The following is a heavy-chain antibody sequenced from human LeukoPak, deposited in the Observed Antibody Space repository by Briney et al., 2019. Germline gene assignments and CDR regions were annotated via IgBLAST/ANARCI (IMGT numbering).Heavy chain of an antibody. CDR1: GFTFSNYA. D-gene: IGHD6-19*01. J-gene: IGHJ4*02. V-gene: IGHV3-23*01. Sequence: GGSLRLSCAASGFTFSNYAMSWVRQAPGKGLEWVSTIDYSGGSTYYADSVKGRFTISRDNAKNTMYLQMNNLRVEDTALYFCHPLGYTSNWGQGTLVTVSS. CDR2: IDYSGGST. CDR3: HPLGYTSN.